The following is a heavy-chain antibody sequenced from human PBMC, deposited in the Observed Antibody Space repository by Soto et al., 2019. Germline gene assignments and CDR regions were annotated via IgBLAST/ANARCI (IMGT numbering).Heavy chain of an antibody. Sequence: QLQLQESGPGLVKPAETLSLTCSVSGASLASSVYHLDWIRQTPGKGLEWIGSFCYSGDTDYSTSHQSRDSISADKAKNQLSMRLTSVAASETAIYYCERHKRPRESYFKAGRSPYHLNKWG. J-gene: IGHJ1*01. D-gene: IGHD3-10*01. CDR3: ERHKRPRESYFKAGRSPYHLNK. CDR2: FCYSGDT. V-gene: IGHV4-39*01. CDR1: GASLASSVYH.